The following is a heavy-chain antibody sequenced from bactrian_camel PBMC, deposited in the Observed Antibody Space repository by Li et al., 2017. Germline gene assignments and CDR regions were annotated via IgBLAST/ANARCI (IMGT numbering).Heavy chain of an antibody. CDR1: KLPTDVNR. D-gene: IGHD6*01. CDR2: ISSAGNTT. J-gene: IGHJ4*01. Sequence: DVQLVESGGGSVQAGGSLRLSCEASKLPTDVNRMGWFRQAPGKALEWVSTISSAGNTTYYARSMKGRLTISRDNAKKTMYLQMDNLKTDDTAMYFCATIPFRPCDSRKVVIPFGGQGTQVTVS. CDR3: ATIPFRPCDSRKVVIPF. V-gene: IGHV3-1*01.